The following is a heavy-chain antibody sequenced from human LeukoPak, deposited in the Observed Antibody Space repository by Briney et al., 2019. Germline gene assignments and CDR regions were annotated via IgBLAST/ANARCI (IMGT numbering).Heavy chain of an antibody. CDR2: IIPIFGTA. D-gene: IGHD2-15*01. J-gene: IGHJ6*03. CDR1: GGTFSSYA. CDR3: AGKNCSGGSCYSGAFRARSGYYMDV. V-gene: IGHV1-69*05. Sequence: ASVTVSCKASGGTFSSYAVSWVRQAPGQGLEWMGRIIPIFGTANYAQKFQGRVTITTDESTSTAYMELSSLRSEDTAVYYCAGKNCSGGSCYSGAFRARSGYYMDVWGKGTTVTVSS.